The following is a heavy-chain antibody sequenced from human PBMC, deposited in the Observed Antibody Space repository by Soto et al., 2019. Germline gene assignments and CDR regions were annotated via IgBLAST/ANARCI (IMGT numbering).Heavy chain of an antibody. CDR3: ASGYSYGSGRPTPGGMDV. Sequence: QVHLVQSGAEVKKPGASVKVSCKASGYTFTNYDINWVRQAPGQGLEWMGWISTYTGNTNYAQKLQGRVTMTTDTSTSTAYMELRSLRSDDTAVYYCASGYSYGSGRPTPGGMDVWGQGTTVTVSS. V-gene: IGHV1-18*01. J-gene: IGHJ6*02. CDR1: GYTFTNYD. CDR2: ISTYTGNT. D-gene: IGHD3-10*01.